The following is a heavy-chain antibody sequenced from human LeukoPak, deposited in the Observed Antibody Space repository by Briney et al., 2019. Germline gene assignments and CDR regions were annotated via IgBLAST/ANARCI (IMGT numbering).Heavy chain of an antibody. D-gene: IGHD6-13*01. J-gene: IGHJ4*02. CDR1: GFTFSSYS. CDR2: ISSSSSYI. Sequence: PGGSLRLSCAASGFTFSSYSMNWVRQAPGKGLEWVSSISSSSSYIYYADSVKGRFTISRDNAKNSLYLQMNSLRAEDTAVYYCARGSYEQLGAYYFDYWGQGTLVTVSS. CDR3: ARGSYEQLGAYYFDY. V-gene: IGHV3-21*01.